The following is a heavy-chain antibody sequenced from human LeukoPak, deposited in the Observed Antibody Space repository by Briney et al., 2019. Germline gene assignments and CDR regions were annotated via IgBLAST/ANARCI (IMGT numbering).Heavy chain of an antibody. J-gene: IGHJ4*02. CDR2: INHSGST. CDR3: ARTTYNRPRVACD. CDR1: GGSFSGYY. V-gene: IGHV4-34*01. D-gene: IGHD1-1*01. Sequence: SETLSLTCAVYGGSFSGYYWSWIRQPPGKGLEWIGEINHSGSTNYNPSLKSRVTISVDTSKNQFSLKLSSVTAADTAVYYCARTTYNRPRVACDWSRGTLVTVSS.